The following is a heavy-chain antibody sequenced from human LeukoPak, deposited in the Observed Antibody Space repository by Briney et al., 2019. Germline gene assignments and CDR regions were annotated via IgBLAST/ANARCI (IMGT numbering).Heavy chain of an antibody. J-gene: IGHJ3*02. V-gene: IGHV4-59*01. Sequence: SETLSLTCTVSGGSISSYYWSWIRQPPGQGLEWIGYIYYSGSTNYNPSFKSRVTISVDTSKNQFSLKLSSVTAADTAVYYCARGTGSGSYLAFDIWGQGTMVTVSS. CDR1: GGSISSYY. CDR3: ARGTGSGSYLAFDI. CDR2: IYYSGST. D-gene: IGHD3-10*01.